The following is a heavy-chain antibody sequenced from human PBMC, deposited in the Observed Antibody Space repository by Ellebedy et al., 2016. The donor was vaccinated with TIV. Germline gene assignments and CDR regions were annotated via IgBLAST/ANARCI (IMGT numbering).Heavy chain of an antibody. CDR2: FDPEDGET. Sequence: AASVKVSCKVSGYTLTELSIHWVRQAPGKGLEWMGGFDPEDGETTNAQKFQGRVTMTEDTSTDTAYMELSSLRSEDTAVYSCATDLRYCTNGVCFKRFDAFDIWGQGTMVTVSS. CDR1: GYTLTELS. V-gene: IGHV1-24*01. J-gene: IGHJ3*02. CDR3: ATDLRYCTNGVCFKRFDAFDI. D-gene: IGHD2-8*01.